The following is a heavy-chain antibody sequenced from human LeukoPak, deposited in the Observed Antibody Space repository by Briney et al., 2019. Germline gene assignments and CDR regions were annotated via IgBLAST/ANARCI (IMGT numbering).Heavy chain of an antibody. CDR2: ISWNSGSI. CDR1: GFKFDDYG. V-gene: IGHV3-9*03. CDR3: TKDLGTPGDPYFFDS. D-gene: IGHD7-27*01. Sequence: PGGSLRLSCTGSGFKFDDYGMHWVRQAPGKGLEWVSGISWNSGSIGYADSVKGRFTISRDNAKSSLYLQMNSLRPEDMAFYYCTKDLGTPGDPYFFDSWGQGTLVTVSS. J-gene: IGHJ4*02.